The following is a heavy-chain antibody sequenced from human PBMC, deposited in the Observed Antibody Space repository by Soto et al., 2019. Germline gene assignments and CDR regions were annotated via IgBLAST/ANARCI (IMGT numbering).Heavy chain of an antibody. Sequence: PGGSLRLSCAASGFTVTNSAMNWVRQVPGKGLEWVSSISGSGAIPHYADPVKGRFSIFRDESNNTLYLQMNSLRAEDTAVYFCGVGRTPYYFDYWGQGALVTVS. V-gene: IGHV3-23*01. CDR2: ISGSGAIP. CDR1: GFTVTNSA. J-gene: IGHJ4*02. D-gene: IGHD1-26*01. CDR3: GVGRTPYYFDY.